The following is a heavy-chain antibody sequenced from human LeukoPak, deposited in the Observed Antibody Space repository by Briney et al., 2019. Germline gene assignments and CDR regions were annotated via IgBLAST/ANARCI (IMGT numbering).Heavy chain of an antibody. V-gene: IGHV3-23*01. D-gene: IGHD3-16*01. CDR1: GFTFSSYA. Sequence: GGSLRLSCAASGFTFSSYAMYWVRQAPGKGLEWVSGIFGSGGSTHYADSVKGRFTISRENARNTLYLQMNSLTAEDTAVYYCVRDLILVWTPGDDFDHWGQGTLVTVSS. CDR3: VRDLILVWTPGDDFDH. J-gene: IGHJ4*02. CDR2: IFGSGGST.